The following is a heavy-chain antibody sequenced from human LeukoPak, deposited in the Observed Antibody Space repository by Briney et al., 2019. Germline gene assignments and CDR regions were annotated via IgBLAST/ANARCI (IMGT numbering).Heavy chain of an antibody. Sequence: PGGSLRLSCAASGFTFSSYSMNWVRQAPGKGLEWVSSISSSSSYIYYADSVKGRFTISRDNSRNTLYLQMNSLRPEDTAVYYCAKAIWVAATSSWFCLDYWGQGTLVTVSS. V-gene: IGHV3-21*01. D-gene: IGHD3-10*01. CDR1: GFTFSSYS. CDR3: AKAIWVAATSSWFCLDY. J-gene: IGHJ4*02. CDR2: ISSSSSYI.